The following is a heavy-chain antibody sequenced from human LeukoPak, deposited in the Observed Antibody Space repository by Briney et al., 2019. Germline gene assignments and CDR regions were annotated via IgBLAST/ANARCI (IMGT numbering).Heavy chain of an antibody. V-gene: IGHV1-18*01. CDR3: ASSLLLYDILTGFDY. CDR1: GYTFTSYG. CDR2: ISAYNGNT. D-gene: IGHD3-9*01. Sequence: GASVKVSCKASGYTFTSYGISWVRQAPGQGLEWMGWISAYNGNTNYAQKLQGRVTMTTDTSTSTAYMELRSLRSDDTAVYYCASSLLLYDILTGFDYWGQGTLATVSS. J-gene: IGHJ4*02.